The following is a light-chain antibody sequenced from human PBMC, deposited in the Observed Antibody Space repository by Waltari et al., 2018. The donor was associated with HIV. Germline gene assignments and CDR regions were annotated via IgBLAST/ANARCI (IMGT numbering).Light chain of an antibody. Sequence: DIQMTQFPSSLSASVGDRVTITCQASQDITTYLNWYQQKPGKAPKLLIYAASNLETGVPSRFSRSGSGTDFTFTITSLQPEDFASYYCQQYDDLPLTFAGGTKVEIK. V-gene: IGKV1-33*01. CDR2: AAS. CDR3: QQYDDLPLT. CDR1: QDITTY. J-gene: IGKJ4*01.